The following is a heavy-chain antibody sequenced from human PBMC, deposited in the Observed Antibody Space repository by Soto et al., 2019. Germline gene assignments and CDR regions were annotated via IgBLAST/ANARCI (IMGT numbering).Heavy chain of an antibody. CDR3: ARVGTSESFFDY. J-gene: IGHJ4*02. V-gene: IGHV3-53*02. CDR2: PYFYGSA. D-gene: IGHD7-27*01. Sequence: EVQLVETGGGLIQPGGSLRLSCVVSGFTVSDNRMTWVRQAPGQGLEWVSDPYFYGSANYAASVRGRFTISKDDSRNTLYLQMNDLRAEDTAVYYCARVGTSESFFDYWGQGTLVTVSP. CDR1: GFTVSDNR.